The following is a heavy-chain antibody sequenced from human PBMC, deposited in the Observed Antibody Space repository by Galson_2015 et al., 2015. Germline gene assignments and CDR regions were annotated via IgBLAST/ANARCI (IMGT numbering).Heavy chain of an antibody. V-gene: IGHV1-69*13. J-gene: IGHJ6*02. CDR2: IIPIFGTA. Sequence: SVKVSCKASGGTFSSYAISWVRQAPGQGLEWMGGIIPIFGTANYAQKFQGRVTITADESTSTAYMELSSLRSEDTAVYYCARSGRAFSGLLVTGMDVWGQGTTVTVSS. D-gene: IGHD3-9*01. CDR3: ARSGRAFSGLLVTGMDV. CDR1: GGTFSSYA.